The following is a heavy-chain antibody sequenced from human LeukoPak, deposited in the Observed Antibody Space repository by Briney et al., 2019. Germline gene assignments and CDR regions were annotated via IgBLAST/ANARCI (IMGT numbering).Heavy chain of an antibody. J-gene: IGHJ4*02. Sequence: PGGSLRLSGAASGFTFSSYAMNWVRQAPGKGLEWVSVISSSGGTTYYSDSVKGRFIISRDNSKNTLYLQMNSLRAEDTAVYYCAKGACTSTSCPSDYWGLGTLVTVSS. D-gene: IGHD2-2*01. CDR2: ISSSGGTT. CDR1: GFTFSSYA. V-gene: IGHV3-23*01. CDR3: AKGACTSTSCPSDY.